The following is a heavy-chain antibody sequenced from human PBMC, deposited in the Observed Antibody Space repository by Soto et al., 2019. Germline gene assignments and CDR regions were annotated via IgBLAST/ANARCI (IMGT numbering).Heavy chain of an antibody. Sequence: GASVKVSCKAPGYTFTSYDINWVRQATGQGLEWMGWMNPNSGNTGYARKFQGRVTMTRNTSISTAYMELSSLRSEDTAVYYCARGYCSSTSCWVYYYYYYMDVWGKGTTVTVSS. CDR2: MNPNSGNT. V-gene: IGHV1-8*01. D-gene: IGHD2-2*01. CDR1: GYTFTSYD. J-gene: IGHJ6*03. CDR3: ARGYCSSTSCWVYYYYYYMDV.